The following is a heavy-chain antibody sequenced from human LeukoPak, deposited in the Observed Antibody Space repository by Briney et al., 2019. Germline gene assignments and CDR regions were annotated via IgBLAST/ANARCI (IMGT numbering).Heavy chain of an antibody. D-gene: IGHD1-26*01. V-gene: IGHV3-23*01. J-gene: IGHJ4*03. CDR3: ATENSGSYYGYFDS. Sequence: GGSLRLSCAASGFTFNTYAMSWVRQAPGKGLEWVSGIGGSGSSTYYAESVKGRFTISRDNSKNTLYLQMNSLRADDTAVYYCATENSGSYYGYFDSWGQGTLVTVSS. CDR2: IGGSGSST. CDR1: GFTFNTYA.